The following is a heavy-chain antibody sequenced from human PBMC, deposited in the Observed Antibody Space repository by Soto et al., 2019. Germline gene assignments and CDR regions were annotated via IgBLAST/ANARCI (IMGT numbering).Heavy chain of an antibody. V-gene: IGHV4-34*01. J-gene: IGHJ5*02. Sequence: PSESLSITCAVYGGSFIGYYWSWIRQPPGKWLEWIGEINHSGSTNYNPSLKSRVTISVDTSKNQFSLKLSSVTAADTAVYYCARGRGYDFWSGYPRANWFDPWGQGTLVTVSS. CDR2: INHSGST. D-gene: IGHD3-3*01. CDR1: GGSFIGYY. CDR3: ARGRGYDFWSGYPRANWFDP.